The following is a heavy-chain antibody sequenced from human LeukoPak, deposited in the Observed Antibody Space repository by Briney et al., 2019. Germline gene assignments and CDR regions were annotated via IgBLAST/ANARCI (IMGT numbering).Heavy chain of an antibody. J-gene: IGHJ3*02. CDR3: ARPRLNSSGYYYTVFDI. CDR2: IYYSGST. Sequence: PSETLSLTCTVSGGSISSSSYYWDWIRQPPVKGLEWIGSIYYSGSTYYNPSLKSRVTISVDTSKNQFSLKLSSVTAADTAVYYCARPRLNSSGYYYTVFDIWGQGTMVTVSS. D-gene: IGHD3-22*01. CDR1: GGSISSSSYY. V-gene: IGHV4-39*01.